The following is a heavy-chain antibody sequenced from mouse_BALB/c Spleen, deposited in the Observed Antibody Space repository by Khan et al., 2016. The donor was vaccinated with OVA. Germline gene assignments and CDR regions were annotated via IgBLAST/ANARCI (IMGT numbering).Heavy chain of an antibody. CDR1: GLNIKDTY. Sequence: EVQLQQSGAELVKSGATVKLSCTASGLNIKDTYMHWLKQWPEQGLEWIGRIDPPNGNTKYDPKFQGQSTITADNSSNTTYIKLNSLPSEATAVYYGARMSRKWGQGTTLTVSS. CDR2: IDPPNGNT. J-gene: IGHJ2*01. CDR3: ARMSRK. V-gene: IGHV14-3*02.